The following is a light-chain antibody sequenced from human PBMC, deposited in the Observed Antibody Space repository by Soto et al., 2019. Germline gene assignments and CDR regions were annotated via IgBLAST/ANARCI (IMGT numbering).Light chain of an antibody. CDR1: NIGTKS. Sequence: SYELTQPPSVSVAPGQTARITCGGNNIGTKSVHWYQQKPGQAPVLVVYDDSGRPSGIPERFSGSNSGNTATLTISRVEAGDETDYYCQVWESSSDTCVFGPGTKVTVL. J-gene: IGLJ1*01. V-gene: IGLV3-21*02. CDR3: QVWESSSDTCV. CDR2: DDS.